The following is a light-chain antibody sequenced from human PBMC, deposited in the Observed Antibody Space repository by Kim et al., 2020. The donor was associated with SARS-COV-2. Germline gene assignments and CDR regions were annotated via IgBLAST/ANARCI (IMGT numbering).Light chain of an antibody. CDR2: GNN. J-gene: IGLJ2*01. CDR3: QSYDSRLSGSV. V-gene: IGLV1-40*01. Sequence: QSVLTQPPSMSGAPGQRVTISCTGSSSNIGTGYDVHWYQQLPGTAPKLLIYGNNNRPSGVPDRFSGSKSGASASLAITGLQAEDEADYYCQSYDSRLSGSVFGGGTQLTVL. CDR1: SSNIGTGYD.